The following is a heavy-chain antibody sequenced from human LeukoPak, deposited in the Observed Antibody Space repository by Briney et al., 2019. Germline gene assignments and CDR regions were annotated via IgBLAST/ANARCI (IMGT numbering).Heavy chain of an antibody. V-gene: IGHV3-23*01. CDR1: GFTFSNYA. D-gene: IGHD1-26*01. CDR3: ARDVVGATYFD. J-gene: IGHJ4*02. CDR2: NSGGST. Sequence: PGGSLRLSCAASGFTFSNYAMSWVRQAPGKGLEWVSINSGGSTSYADSVKGRFTISRDNSKNTLYLQMNSLRAEDTAVYYCARDVVGATYFDWGQGTLVTVSS.